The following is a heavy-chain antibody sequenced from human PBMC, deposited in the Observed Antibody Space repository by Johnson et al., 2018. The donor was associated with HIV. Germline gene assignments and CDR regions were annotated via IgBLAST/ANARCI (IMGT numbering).Heavy chain of an antibody. D-gene: IGHD6-6*01. J-gene: IGHJ3*02. V-gene: IGHV3-23*04. CDR2: IGDSASDT. CDR3: ARDRGAARPSASDM. Sequence: VQLVESGGGVVRPGGSLRLSCAASVFTFDDYGMSWDRQAPGKGLEWVSSIGDSASDTYYADSVKGRFTISRDNYNNWLYQQMNSLRAEDTAVYYCARDRGAARPSASDMWGQGTMVTVSS. CDR1: VFTFDDYG.